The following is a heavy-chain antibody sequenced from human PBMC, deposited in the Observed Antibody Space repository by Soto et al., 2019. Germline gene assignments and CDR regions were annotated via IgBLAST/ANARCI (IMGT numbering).Heavy chain of an antibody. CDR1: GGSISSSSYY. J-gene: IGHJ6*02. Sequence: SATLSLTCTVAGGSISSSSYYWGWIRQPPGKGLEWIGSIYYSGSTYYNQSLKRRVTIYVDTSQNQFSLKMSSVTAAETAVYYCARHLGYCSGGICPYYYYYGMDVWGQGTTV. D-gene: IGHD2-15*01. CDR2: IYYSGST. CDR3: ARHLGYCSGGICPYYYYYGMDV. V-gene: IGHV4-39*01.